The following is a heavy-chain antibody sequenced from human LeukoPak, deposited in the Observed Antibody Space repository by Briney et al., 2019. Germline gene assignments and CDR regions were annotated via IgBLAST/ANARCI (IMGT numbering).Heavy chain of an antibody. V-gene: IGHV4-59*01. Sequence: SETLSPTCTVSGGSISGYYWSWIRQPPGKGLEWIGYINYSGSTNYNPSLKSRVTISVDTSKNQFSLKLNSVTAADTAVYYCARGPFTYGSVTWGQGTLVTVSS. CDR1: GGSISGYY. CDR2: INYSGST. D-gene: IGHD3-10*01. J-gene: IGHJ4*02. CDR3: ARGPFTYGSVT.